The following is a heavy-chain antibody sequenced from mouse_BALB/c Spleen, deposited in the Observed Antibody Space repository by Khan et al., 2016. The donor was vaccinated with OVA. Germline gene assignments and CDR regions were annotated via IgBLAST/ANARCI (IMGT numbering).Heavy chain of an antibody. V-gene: IGHV1S56*01. Sequence: VQLQESGPELVKPGALVKISCKASGYTFTSYDINWVKQRPGQGLEWIGWIYPGDGSTKYNENFKGKATLTADKSSSTAYMQLSSLTSENSVVNFCAREGLRGVAIDYWVQGTSVPVSS. CDR3: AREGLRGVAIDY. CDR1: GYTFTSYD. J-gene: IGHJ4*01. CDR2: IYPGDGST. D-gene: IGHD2-4*01.